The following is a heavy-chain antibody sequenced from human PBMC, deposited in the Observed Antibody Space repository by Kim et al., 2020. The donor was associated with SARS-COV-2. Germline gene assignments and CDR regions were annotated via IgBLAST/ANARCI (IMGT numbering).Heavy chain of an antibody. Sequence: SVKVSCKASGGTFSSYAISWVRQGPGQGLEWMGGIIPIFGTANYAQKFQGRVTITADESTSTAYMELSSLRSEDTAVYYCARGPFSIASRPENYYYYGMDVWGQGTTVTVSS. CDR1: GGTFSSYA. CDR3: ARGPFSIASRPENYYYYGMDV. V-gene: IGHV1-69*13. D-gene: IGHD6-6*01. CDR2: IIPIFGTA. J-gene: IGHJ6*02.